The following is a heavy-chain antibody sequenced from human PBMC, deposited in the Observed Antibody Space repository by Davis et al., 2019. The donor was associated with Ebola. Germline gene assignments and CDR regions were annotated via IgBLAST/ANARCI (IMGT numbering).Heavy chain of an antibody. D-gene: IGHD5-18*01. CDR3: ARSYGENYFDY. J-gene: IGHJ4*02. CDR1: GFTVSDNY. CDR2: LYSGGNT. Sequence: GESLKISCEASGFTVSDNYISWVRQAPGKGLEWVSILYSGGNTYYADSVKGRFTISRDNSKNTLYLQMNSLRAEDTAVYYCARSYGENYFDYWGQGTLVIVSS. V-gene: IGHV3-66*01.